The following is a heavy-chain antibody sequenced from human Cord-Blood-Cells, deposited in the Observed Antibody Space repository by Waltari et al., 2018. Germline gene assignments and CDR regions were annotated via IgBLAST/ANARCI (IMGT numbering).Heavy chain of an antibody. CDR2: RNPNMGNT. CDR3: ARGARSRYSSSSDFDY. D-gene: IGHD6-6*01. CDR1: GYTFTSYD. V-gene: IGHV1-8*01. Sequence: QVQLVQSGAEVKKPGASVKVSCKASGYTFTSYDITWERQATGQGLEWMGWRNPNMGNTGYAQKFQGRVTMTRNTSISTAYMELSSLRSEDTAVYYCARGARSRYSSSSDFDYWGQGTLVTVSS. J-gene: IGHJ4*02.